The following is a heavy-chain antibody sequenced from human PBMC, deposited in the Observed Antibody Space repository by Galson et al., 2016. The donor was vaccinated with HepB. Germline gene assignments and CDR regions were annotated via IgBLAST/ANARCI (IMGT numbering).Heavy chain of an antibody. CDR2: MYYSGNT. Sequence: SETLSLTCSVSGGSVSSGSYYWGWIRQPPGKGLEWIVSMYYSGNTYYNPSLKSRVTISVDTSKNQFSLKLSSVTAADTAVYYCARGRGFRFLEWLSPIYYGMDVWGQGTTVTVSS. J-gene: IGHJ6*02. CDR3: ARGRGFRFLEWLSPIYYGMDV. V-gene: IGHV4-39*01. D-gene: IGHD3-3*01. CDR1: GGSVSSGSYY.